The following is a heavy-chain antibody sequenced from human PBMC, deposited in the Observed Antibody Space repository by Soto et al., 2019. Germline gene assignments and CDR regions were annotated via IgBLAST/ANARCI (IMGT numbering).Heavy chain of an antibody. J-gene: IGHJ6*02. D-gene: IGHD4-17*01. V-gene: IGHV1-18*01. Sequence: QVQLVQSGAEVKKPGASVKVSCKASGYTFTSYGISWVRQAPGHGLEWMGWISAYNGNTNYAQKLQGRVTMTTDTSTSTAYMELRSLRSDDTAVYYCARGHDYGDYPPYYGMDVSGQGTTVTVSS. CDR1: GYTFTSYG. CDR2: ISAYNGNT. CDR3: ARGHDYGDYPPYYGMDV.